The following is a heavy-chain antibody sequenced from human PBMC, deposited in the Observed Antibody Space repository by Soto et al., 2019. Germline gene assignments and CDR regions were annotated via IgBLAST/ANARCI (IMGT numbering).Heavy chain of an antibody. V-gene: IGHV4-59*01. CDR1: GGSISSYY. CDR3: AREVAAAGTYFDY. Sequence: SETLSLTCTVSGGSISSYYWSWIRQPPGKGLEWIEYIYYSGSTNYNPSLKSRVTISVDTSKNQFSLKLSSVTAADTAVYYCAREVAAAGTYFDYCGQGTLVTVSS. CDR2: IYYSGST. J-gene: IGHJ4*02. D-gene: IGHD6-13*01.